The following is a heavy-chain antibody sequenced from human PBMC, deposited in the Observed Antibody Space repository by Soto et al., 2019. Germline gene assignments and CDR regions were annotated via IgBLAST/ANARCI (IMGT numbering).Heavy chain of an antibody. V-gene: IGHV5-51*01. CDR2: IYPGDSDI. Sequence: GESLKISCKGSGYSFTNYWIGWVRQMPGKGLEWMGIIYPGDSDIRFSPSFQGQVTISADKSINTAYLQWSSLMASDTAMYYCARTSHDDSSGYYDAFGVWGQGTMVTDSS. CDR1: GYSFTNYW. J-gene: IGHJ3*01. CDR3: ARTSHDDSSGYYDAFGV. D-gene: IGHD3-22*01.